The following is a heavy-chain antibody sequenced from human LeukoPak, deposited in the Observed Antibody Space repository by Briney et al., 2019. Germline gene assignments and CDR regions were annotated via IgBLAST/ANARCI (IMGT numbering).Heavy chain of an antibody. CDR2: ISYDGSNK. CDR1: GFTFSSYA. J-gene: IGHJ4*02. CDR3: AGGMVGATSY. V-gene: IGHV3-30-3*01. D-gene: IGHD1-26*01. Sequence: GRSLRLSCAASGFTFSSYAMHWVRQAPGKGLEWVAVISYDGSNKYYADSVKGRFTISRDNSKNSLYLQMSSLRAEDTALYYCAGGMVGATSYWGQGTLVTVSS.